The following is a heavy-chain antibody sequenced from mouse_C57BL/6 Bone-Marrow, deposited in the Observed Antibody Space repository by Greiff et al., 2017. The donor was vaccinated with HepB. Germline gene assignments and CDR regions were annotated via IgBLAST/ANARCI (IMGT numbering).Heavy chain of an antibody. D-gene: IGHD2-4*01. V-gene: IGHV3-6*01. J-gene: IGHJ4*01. Sequence: ESGPGLVKPSQSLSLTCSVTGYSITSGYYWNWIRQFPGNKLEWMGYISYDGSNNYNPSLKNRISITRDTSKNQFFLKLNSVTTEDTATYYCARRIYYDYDGSIDYWGQGTSVTVSS. CDR2: ISYDGSN. CDR1: GYSITSGYY. CDR3: ARRIYYDYDGSIDY.